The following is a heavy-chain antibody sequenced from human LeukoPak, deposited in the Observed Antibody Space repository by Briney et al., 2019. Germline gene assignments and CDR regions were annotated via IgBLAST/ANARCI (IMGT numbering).Heavy chain of an antibody. CDR2: IYYSGST. CDR3: ARDGIVVVPAAIPGRAFDI. J-gene: IGHJ3*02. D-gene: IGHD2-2*02. CDR1: GGSISSYY. Sequence: SETLSLTCTVSGGSISSYYWSWIRQPPGKGLEWIGYIYYSGSTNYNPSLKSRVTISVDTSKNQFSLKLSSVTAADTAVYYCARDGIVVVPAAIPGRAFDIWGQGTMVTVSS. V-gene: IGHV4-59*01.